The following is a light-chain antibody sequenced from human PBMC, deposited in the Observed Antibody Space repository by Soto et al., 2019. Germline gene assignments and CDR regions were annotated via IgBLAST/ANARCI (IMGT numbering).Light chain of an antibody. V-gene: IGLV1-40*01. CDR3: QSFDNSLNGFYV. J-gene: IGLJ1*01. CDR2: GNT. Sequence: QSALTQTPSVSGAPGQRVTISCTGSNSNIGAGYDVHWYQHLPGRAPKLLIFGNTNRPSGVPDRFSGSKSGTSASLAITGLQPEDEADYDCQSFDNSLNGFYVFGSGTKLTVL. CDR1: NSNIGAGYD.